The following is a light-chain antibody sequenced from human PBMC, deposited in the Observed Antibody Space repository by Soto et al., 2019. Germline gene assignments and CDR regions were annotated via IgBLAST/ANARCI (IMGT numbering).Light chain of an antibody. Sequence: QSALTQPASVSGSPGQSITISCTGTSSDVGGYNYVSWYQQHPGKAPKLMISEVTNRPSGVSNRFSVSKSGNTASLIISGLQPEDEADYYCSSYTTSSTLVFGGGTKLTV. CDR2: EVT. J-gene: IGLJ2*01. CDR1: SSDVGGYNY. CDR3: SSYTTSSTLV. V-gene: IGLV2-14*01.